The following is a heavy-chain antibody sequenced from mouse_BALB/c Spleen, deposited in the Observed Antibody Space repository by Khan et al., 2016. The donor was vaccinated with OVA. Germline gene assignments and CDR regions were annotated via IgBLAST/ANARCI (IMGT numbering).Heavy chain of an antibody. J-gene: IGHJ2*01. Sequence: SGPGLVKPSQSLSLTCTVTGYSITSDYAWNWIRQFPGNKLEWMGYISYSGNTKCNPSLKSRISITRDTSKNQFFLQLNFVTIEDTATYYGARIQGGDFDYWGQGTTLTVSS. CDR3: ARIQGGDFDY. D-gene: IGHD3-2*02. CDR1: GYSITSDYA. V-gene: IGHV3-2*02. CDR2: ISYSGNT.